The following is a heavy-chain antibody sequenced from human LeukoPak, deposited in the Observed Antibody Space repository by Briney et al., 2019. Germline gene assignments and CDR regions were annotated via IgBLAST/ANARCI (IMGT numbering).Heavy chain of an antibody. Sequence: NPSETLSLTCAVYGGSFSGYYWSWIRQPPGKGLEWIGEINHSGSTNYNPSLKSRVTISVDTSKNQFSLKLSSVTAADTAVYYCARRYYDYVWGSYPPYYYYGMDVWGQGTTVTVSS. V-gene: IGHV4-34*01. CDR1: GGSFSGYY. J-gene: IGHJ6*02. D-gene: IGHD3-16*02. CDR3: ARRYYDYVWGSYPPYYYYGMDV. CDR2: INHSGST.